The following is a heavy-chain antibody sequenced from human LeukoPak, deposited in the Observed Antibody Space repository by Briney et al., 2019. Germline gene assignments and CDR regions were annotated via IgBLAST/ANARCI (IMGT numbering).Heavy chain of an antibody. CDR2: ISHRVSDV. D-gene: IGHD6-13*01. CDR3: ARVTPSDGSSWYFHFDY. Sequence: GGSLRLSCAASGFTFSDYYMSWIRQAPGKGLEWVSYISHRVSDVQYADSVKGRFTISRDNARNSLYLQMNGLRAEDTAVYYCARVTPSDGSSWYFHFDYWGQGTLVTVSS. CDR1: GFTFSDYY. J-gene: IGHJ4*02. V-gene: IGHV3-11*04.